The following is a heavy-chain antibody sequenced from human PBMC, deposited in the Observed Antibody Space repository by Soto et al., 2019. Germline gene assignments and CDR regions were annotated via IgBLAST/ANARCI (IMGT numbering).Heavy chain of an antibody. D-gene: IGHD3-16*01. CDR1: GFTFNGAW. Sequence: EVQLVESGGGLVEPGGSLRLSCTASGFTFNGAWMNWVRQAPGKGLAWVGRVKSKVDGGSIDYAAPVRGRFTISRDDSRSTVDLQMNSLSAEDSAMYYCSADLPDWGAYAFDYWGQGALVTVSS. CDR2: VKSKVDGGSI. J-gene: IGHJ4*02. CDR3: SADLPDWGAYAFDY. V-gene: IGHV3-15*07.